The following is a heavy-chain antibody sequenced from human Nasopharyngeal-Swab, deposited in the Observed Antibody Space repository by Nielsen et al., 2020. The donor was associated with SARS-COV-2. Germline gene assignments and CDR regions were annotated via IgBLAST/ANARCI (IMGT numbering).Heavy chain of an antibody. V-gene: IGHV1-3*01. CDR3: ARDYDFWSGYLYYGMDV. Sequence: ASVKVSCKASGYTFTSYAMHWVRQAHGQRLEWMGWINAGNGNTKYSQKFQGRVTITRDTSASTAYMELSSLRSEDTAVYYCARDYDFWSGYLYYGMDVWGQGTTVTVSS. CDR2: INAGNGNT. J-gene: IGHJ6*02. D-gene: IGHD3-3*01. CDR1: GYTFTSYA.